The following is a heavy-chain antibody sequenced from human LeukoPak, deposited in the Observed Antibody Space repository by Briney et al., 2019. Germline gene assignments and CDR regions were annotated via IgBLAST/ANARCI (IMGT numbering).Heavy chain of an antibody. D-gene: IGHD5-12*01. J-gene: IGHJ4*02. Sequence: ETLSLTCTVSGGSISSSSYYWGWIRQPPGKGLEWVSVIYSSGDTYYPDSVKGRFTISRDNSKNTVYLQMNSLRAEDTAVYYCASGYDSTSSFDYWGQGTLVTVSS. CDR1: GGSISSSSYY. CDR3: ASGYDSTSSFDY. CDR2: IYSSGDT. V-gene: IGHV3-53*01.